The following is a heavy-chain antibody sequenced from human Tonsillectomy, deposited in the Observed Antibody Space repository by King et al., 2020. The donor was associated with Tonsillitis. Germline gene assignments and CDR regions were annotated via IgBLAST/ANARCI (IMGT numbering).Heavy chain of an antibody. D-gene: IGHD6-19*01. Sequence: VQLVESGGGLVQPGGSLRLSCAASEFSVSSHYMTWVRQAPGKGLYWVAIIHRDGSTYCGNSVKGRFTVSRDNSKNTVYLQMNSLRAEDTAVYYCASGASRTAVTGTPYWGQGTLVTVSS. CDR1: EFSVSSHY. CDR2: IHRDGST. CDR3: ASGASRTAVTGTPY. J-gene: IGHJ4*02. V-gene: IGHV3-66*01.